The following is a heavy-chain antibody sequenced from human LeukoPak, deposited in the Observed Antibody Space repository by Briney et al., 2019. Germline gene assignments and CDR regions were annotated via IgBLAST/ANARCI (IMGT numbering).Heavy chain of an antibody. V-gene: IGHV3-30*02. CDR1: GFTFGVYG. CDR3: ARVAGYSGYEPGYFED. Sequence: GGSLRLSCAASGFTFGVYGMHWVRQAPGKGLEWVAFIRNDENMKYYADSVKGRFTISRDNAKNSLYLHMNSLRAEDTAVYYCARVAGYSGYEPGYFEDWGQGTLVTVSS. D-gene: IGHD5-12*01. CDR2: IRNDENMK. J-gene: IGHJ4*02.